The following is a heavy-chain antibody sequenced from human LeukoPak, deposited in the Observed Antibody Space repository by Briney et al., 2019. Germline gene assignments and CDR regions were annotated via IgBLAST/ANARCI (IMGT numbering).Heavy chain of an antibody. J-gene: IGHJ4*02. D-gene: IGHD6-13*01. V-gene: IGHV4-59*08. CDR2: IYHSGST. CDR1: GGSISSYY. CDR3: ARYRSTWYPFDY. Sequence: SETLSLTCTVSGGSISSYYGSWIRQPPGKGLEWIGYIYHSGSTNYNPSLKSRVTISVDTSTNQFSLKLSSLTAADTAVYYCARYRSTWYPFDYWGQGTLVTVSS.